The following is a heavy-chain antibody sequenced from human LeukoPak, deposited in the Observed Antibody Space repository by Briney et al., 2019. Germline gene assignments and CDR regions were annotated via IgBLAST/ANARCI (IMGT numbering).Heavy chain of an antibody. CDR1: GYTFTGYY. CDR2: INPNSGGT. Sequence: ASVKVSCKASGYTFTGYYMHWVRQAPGQGLEWMGWINPNSGGTNYAQKFQGRVTMTRDTSISTAYMELSRLRSDDTAVYYCARARRLHYYDSSGYYTSFDYWGQGTLVTVSS. D-gene: IGHD3-22*01. CDR3: ARARRLHYYDSSGYYTSFDY. V-gene: IGHV1-2*02. J-gene: IGHJ4*02.